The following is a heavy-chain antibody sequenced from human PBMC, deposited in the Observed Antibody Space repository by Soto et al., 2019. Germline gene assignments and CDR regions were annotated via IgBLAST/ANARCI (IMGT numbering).Heavy chain of an antibody. D-gene: IGHD3-22*01. V-gene: IGHV1-18*01. CDR2: ISAYNGNT. J-gene: IGHJ4*02. CDR1: GYTFTSYG. Sequence: ASVKVSCKASGYTFTSYGISWVRQAPGQGLEWMGWISAYNGNTNYAQKLQGRVTMTTDTSTSTAYMELRSLRSDDTAVYYCARVPLTCYDSSGYYPPGPFDYWGQGTLVTVSS. CDR3: ARVPLTCYDSSGYYPPGPFDY.